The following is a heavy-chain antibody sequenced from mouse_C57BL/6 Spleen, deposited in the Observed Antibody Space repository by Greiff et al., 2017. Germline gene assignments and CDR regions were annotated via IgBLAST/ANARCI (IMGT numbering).Heavy chain of an antibody. CDR1: GFTFSDYY. V-gene: IGHV5-16*01. CDR3: ARGRFGYGGLYAMDY. Sequence: EVMLVESEGGLVQPGSSMKLSCTASGFTFSDYYMAWVRQVPEKGLEWVANINYDGSSTYYLDSLKSRFIISRDNAKNILYLQMSSLKSEDTATYYCARGRFGYGGLYAMDYWGQGTSVTVSS. CDR2: INYDGSST. D-gene: IGHD2-2*01. J-gene: IGHJ4*01.